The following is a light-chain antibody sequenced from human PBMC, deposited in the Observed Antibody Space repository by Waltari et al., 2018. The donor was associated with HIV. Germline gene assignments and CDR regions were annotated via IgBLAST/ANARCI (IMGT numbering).Light chain of an antibody. CDR1: SSYFGRYTL. Sequence: QSALTQPASVSGSPGQSITISCTGTSSYFGRYTLVPWYQQNPDKAPKLMIYEVSKRPSGVSNRFSGSKSGNTASLTISGLQAEDEAAYYCCSYAGSSTLIFGGGTKLTVL. V-gene: IGLV2-23*02. CDR2: EVS. J-gene: IGLJ2*01. CDR3: CSYAGSSTLI.